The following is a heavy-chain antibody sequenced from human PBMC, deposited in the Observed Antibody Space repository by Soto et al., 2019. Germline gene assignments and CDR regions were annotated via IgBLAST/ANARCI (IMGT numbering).Heavy chain of an antibody. V-gene: IGHV3-64*01. Sequence: ESGGGMVQPGGSLRLSCVASGFTFSSYDMHWVRQAPGKGLEYVSSISSNGGTTYYGNSVKGRFTISRDNSKNTLYLQMGSLRAEDMAVYYCVRRVSGNYDYWSQGTLVTVSS. CDR1: GFTFSSYD. CDR3: VRRVSGNYDY. CDR2: ISSNGGTT. J-gene: IGHJ4*02. D-gene: IGHD1-7*01.